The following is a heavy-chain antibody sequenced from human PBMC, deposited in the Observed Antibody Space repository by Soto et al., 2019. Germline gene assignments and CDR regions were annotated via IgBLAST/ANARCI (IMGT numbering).Heavy chain of an antibody. CDR1: GFTFSSYA. V-gene: IGHV3-23*01. D-gene: IGHD6-13*01. J-gene: IGHJ4*02. CDR3: AKDLYSKTLRWTLVTKAPYYFDY. CDR2: ISGSGGST. Sequence: QLGGSLRLSCAASGFTFSSYAMSWVRQAPGKGLEWVSAISGSGGSTYYADSVKGRFTISRDNSKNTLYLQMNSLRAEDTAVYYCAKDLYSKTLRWTLVTKAPYYFDYWGQGTLVTVSS.